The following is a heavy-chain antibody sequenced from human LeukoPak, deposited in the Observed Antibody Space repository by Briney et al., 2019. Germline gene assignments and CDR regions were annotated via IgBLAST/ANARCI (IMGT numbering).Heavy chain of an antibody. CDR3: AKTNYDFWSGDKNWFDP. CDR2: ISGSGGST. D-gene: IGHD3-3*01. V-gene: IGHV3-23*01. J-gene: IGHJ5*02. Sequence: GGSLRLSCAASGFTFSSYAMSWVRQAPGKGLEWVSAISGSGGSTYYADSVKGRFTISRDNSKNTLYLQMNSLRAEDTAVYYCAKTNYDFWSGDKNWFDPWGQGTLVTVSS. CDR1: GFTFSSYA.